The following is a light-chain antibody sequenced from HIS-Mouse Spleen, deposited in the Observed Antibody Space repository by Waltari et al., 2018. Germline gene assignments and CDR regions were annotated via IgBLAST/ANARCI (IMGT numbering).Light chain of an antibody. Sequence: QSALTQPASVSGSPGQSITISCTGTSSDVGGYNYVSWYQQHPGKATNLMIYDVSNRPSGVSNRFSGSKSGNTASLTISGLQAEDEADYYCSSYTSSSTEVFGGGTKLTVL. CDR2: DVS. CDR1: SSDVGGYNY. V-gene: IGLV2-14*03. CDR3: SSYTSSSTEV. J-gene: IGLJ2*01.